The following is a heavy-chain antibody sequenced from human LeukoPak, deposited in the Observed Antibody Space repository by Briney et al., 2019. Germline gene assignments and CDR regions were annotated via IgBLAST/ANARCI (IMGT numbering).Heavy chain of an antibody. J-gene: IGHJ6*03. CDR2: ISSSSSTI. D-gene: IGHD3-10*01. CDR1: GFTFNSYS. V-gene: IGHV3-48*01. CDR3: ARDPAGSGPYYYYYYMDV. Sequence: GGSLRLSCAASGFTFNSYSMNWFRQAPGKGLEWVSYISSSSSTIYYADSVKGRFTISRDNAKNSLYLQMNSLRAEDTAVYYCARDPAGSGPYYYYYYMDVWGKGTTVTVSS.